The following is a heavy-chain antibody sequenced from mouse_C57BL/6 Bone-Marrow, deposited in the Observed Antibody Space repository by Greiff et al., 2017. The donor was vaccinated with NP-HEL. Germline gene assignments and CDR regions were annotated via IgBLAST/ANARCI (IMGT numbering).Heavy chain of an antibody. Sequence: EVQGVESGGDLVKPGGSLKLSCAASGFTFSSYGMSWVRQTPDKRLEWVATISSGGSYTYYPDSVKGRFTISRDNAKNTLYLQMSSLKSEDTAMYYCARHIDDSYAMDYWGQGTSVTVSS. V-gene: IGHV5-6*01. J-gene: IGHJ4*01. CDR2: ISSGGSYT. D-gene: IGHD2-3*01. CDR3: ARHIDDSYAMDY. CDR1: GFTFSSYG.